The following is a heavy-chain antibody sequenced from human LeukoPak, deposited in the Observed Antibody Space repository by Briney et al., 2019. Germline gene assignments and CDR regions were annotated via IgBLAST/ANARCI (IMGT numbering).Heavy chain of an antibody. V-gene: IGHV3-30-3*01. CDR3: AREEYSYGRPHFDY. Sequence: GRSLRLSCAASGFTFSSYAMHWVRQAPGKGLEWVAVISYDGSNKYYADSVKGRFTISRDNSKNTLYLQMNSLRAEDTAVYYCAREEYSYGRPHFDYWGQGTLVTVSS. CDR1: GFTFSSYA. D-gene: IGHD5-18*01. CDR2: ISYDGSNK. J-gene: IGHJ4*02.